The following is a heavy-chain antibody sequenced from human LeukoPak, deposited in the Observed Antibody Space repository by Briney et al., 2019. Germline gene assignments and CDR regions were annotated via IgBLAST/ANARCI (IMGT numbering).Heavy chain of an antibody. D-gene: IGHD3-16*01. J-gene: IGHJ4*02. V-gene: IGHV1-69*06. CDR2: IIPIFGTA. Sequence: ASVKVSCKASGGTFSSYAISWVRQAPGQGLEWMGGIIPIFGTANYAQKFQGRVTITADKSTSTAYMELSSLRSEDTAVYYCARVLTFGGVPYYFDYWGQGTLVTVSS. CDR3: ARVLTFGGVPYYFDY. CDR1: GGTFSSYA.